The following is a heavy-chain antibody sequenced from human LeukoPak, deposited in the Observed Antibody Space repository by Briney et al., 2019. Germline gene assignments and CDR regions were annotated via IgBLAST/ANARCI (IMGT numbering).Heavy chain of an antibody. CDR3: AKDLSFNRGGLGY. J-gene: IGHJ4*02. CDR2: ISGSVGST. D-gene: IGHD1-14*01. V-gene: IGHV3-23*01. CDR1: GFTFSSYA. Sequence: GASLRLSCAASGFTFSSYAMSWVRQPPGKGLEWVSAISGSVGSTYYADSGKGRFTISRDNSKNTLHLKMNSLSAEDPAVYYCAKDLSFNRGGLGYGGQGTLVTVS.